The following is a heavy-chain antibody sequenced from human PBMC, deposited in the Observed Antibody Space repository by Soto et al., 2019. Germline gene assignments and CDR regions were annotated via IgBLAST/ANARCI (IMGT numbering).Heavy chain of an antibody. D-gene: IGHD3-16*01. J-gene: IGHJ4*02. CDR2: IKTDGSST. Sequence: EVQLVESGGGLVQPGGSLRLSCAASGFTFSTYWMHWVRQAPGEGLVWVSRIKTDGSSTGYADSVKGRFTISRDNAKNTMYLQMDSLRPEDAAVYYCARVGVGHYEFDYWGQGTLVTVSS. CDR1: GFTFSTYW. V-gene: IGHV3-74*01. CDR3: ARVGVGHYEFDY.